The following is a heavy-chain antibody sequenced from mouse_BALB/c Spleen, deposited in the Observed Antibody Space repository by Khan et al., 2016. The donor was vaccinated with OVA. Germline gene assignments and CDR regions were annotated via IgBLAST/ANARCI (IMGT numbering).Heavy chain of an antibody. CDR2: INTETGEP. D-gene: IGHD2-4*01. Sequence: QIQLVQSGPELKKPGETVKISCKASGYTFTDYSMQWVKQAPGKGLKWVGWINTETGEPTYADDFKGRFAFSLDTSASTAYLQINNLKNEDTATYFCTRDEYDRGGLYAMDYWGQGTSVTVSS. CDR1: GYTFTDYS. CDR3: TRDEYDRGGLYAMDY. V-gene: IGHV9-2-1*01. J-gene: IGHJ4*01.